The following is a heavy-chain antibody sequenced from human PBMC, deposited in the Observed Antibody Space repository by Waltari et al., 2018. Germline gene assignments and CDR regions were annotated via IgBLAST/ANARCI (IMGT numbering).Heavy chain of an antibody. D-gene: IGHD6-19*01. CDR2: IIPIFGTA. J-gene: IGHJ4*02. V-gene: IGHV1-69*12. CDR3: ASFTGYSSGWSENTNDY. Sequence: QVQLVQSGAEVQKPGSSVKVSCKASGGPFSSYAISWVRQAPGQGLEWMGGIIPIFGTANYAQKFQGRVTITADESTSTAYMELSSLRSEDTAVYYCASFTGYSSGWSENTNDYWGQGTLVTVSS. CDR1: GGPFSSYA.